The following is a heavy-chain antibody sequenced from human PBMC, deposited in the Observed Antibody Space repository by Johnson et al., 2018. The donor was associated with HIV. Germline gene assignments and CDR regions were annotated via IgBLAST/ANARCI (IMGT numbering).Heavy chain of an antibody. Sequence: QVQLVESGGGVVQPGRSLRLSCAASGFTFSSYGMHWVRQAPGKGLEWVAVISYDGSNKYYADSVKGRFTISRDNSKNTLFLQMNSLRAEDTAVYYCAKSPLVGAIYAFDIRGQGTMVTVSS. J-gene: IGHJ3*02. CDR1: GFTFSSYG. CDR2: ISYDGSNK. V-gene: IGHV3-33*05. CDR3: AKSPLVGAIYAFDI. D-gene: IGHD1-26*01.